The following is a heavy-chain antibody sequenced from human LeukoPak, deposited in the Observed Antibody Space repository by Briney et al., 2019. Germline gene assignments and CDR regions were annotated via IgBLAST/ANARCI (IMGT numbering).Heavy chain of an antibody. J-gene: IGHJ5*02. CDR3: ARARVRRWFDP. Sequence: SETLSLTCAVYGGSFSGYYWSWIRQPPGKGLEWIGEINHSGSTNYNPSLKSRVTISVNTSKNQFSLKLSSVTAADTAVYYCARARVRRWFDPWGQGTLVTVSS. CDR1: GGSFSGYY. D-gene: IGHD1-1*01. V-gene: IGHV4-34*01. CDR2: INHSGST.